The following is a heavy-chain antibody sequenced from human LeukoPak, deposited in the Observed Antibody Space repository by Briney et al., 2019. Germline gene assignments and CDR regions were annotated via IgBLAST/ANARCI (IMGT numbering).Heavy chain of an antibody. CDR1: GGSISSYY. V-gene: IGHV4-34*01. CDR3: ARGRIVVVPAAIALYYYGMDV. D-gene: IGHD2-2*01. Sequence: QSSETLSLTCTVSGGSISSYYWSWIRQPPGKGLEWIGEINHSGSTNYNPSLKSRVTISVDTSKNQFSLKLSSVTAADTAVYYCARGRIVVVPAAIALYYYGMDVWGQGTTVTVSS. J-gene: IGHJ6*02. CDR2: INHSGST.